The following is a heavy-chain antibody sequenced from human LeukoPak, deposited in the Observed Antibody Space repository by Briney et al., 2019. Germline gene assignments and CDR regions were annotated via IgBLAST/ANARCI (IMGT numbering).Heavy chain of an antibody. Sequence: PSETLSLTCTVSGGSISSGGYYWSWIRQPPGKGLEWIGYIYHSGSTYYNPSLKSRVTISVDRSKNQFSLKLSSVTAADTAVYYCARVRGGWYYADYWGQGTLVTVSS. D-gene: IGHD6-19*01. CDR2: IYHSGST. CDR1: GGSISSGGYY. J-gene: IGHJ4*02. CDR3: ARVRGGWYYADY. V-gene: IGHV4-30-2*01.